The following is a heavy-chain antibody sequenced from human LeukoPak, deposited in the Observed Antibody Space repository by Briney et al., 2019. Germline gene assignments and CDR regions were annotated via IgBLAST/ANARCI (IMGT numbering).Heavy chain of an antibody. Sequence: GASVKVSCKASGYTFTSYAMHWVRQAPGQRLEWMGWINAGNGNTKYSQKFQGGVTITRDTSASTAYMELSSLRSEDTAVYYCATTYYYGSGSYRSYGMDVWGQGTTVTVSS. V-gene: IGHV1-3*01. CDR2: INAGNGNT. CDR3: ATTYYYGSGSYRSYGMDV. D-gene: IGHD3-10*01. CDR1: GYTFTSYA. J-gene: IGHJ6*02.